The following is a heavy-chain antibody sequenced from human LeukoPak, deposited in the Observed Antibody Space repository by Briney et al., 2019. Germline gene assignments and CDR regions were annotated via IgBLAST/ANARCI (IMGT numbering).Heavy chain of an antibody. CDR3: ARVGGVTVATYYFDY. CDR2: IIPIFGTA. Sequence: SVKVSCKASGGTFSSYAISWVRQAPGQGLGWMGGIIPIFGTANYAQKFQGRVTITTDESTSTAYMELSSLRSEDTAVYYCARVGGVTVATYYFDYWGQGTLVTVSS. D-gene: IGHD5-12*01. V-gene: IGHV1-69*05. CDR1: GGTFSSYA. J-gene: IGHJ4*02.